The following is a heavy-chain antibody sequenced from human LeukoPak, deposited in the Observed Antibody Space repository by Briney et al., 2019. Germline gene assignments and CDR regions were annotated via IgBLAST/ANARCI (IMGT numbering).Heavy chain of an antibody. Sequence: PGGSLRLSCAASGFTFSSYAMHWVRQAPGKGLEWVAVISYDGSNKYYADSVKGRFTISRDNSKNTLYLQMNSLRAEDTAVYYCARDLIAAADPYYFDYWGQGTLVTVSS. CDR2: ISYDGSNK. J-gene: IGHJ4*02. D-gene: IGHD6-13*01. CDR1: GFTFSSYA. V-gene: IGHV3-30-3*01. CDR3: ARDLIAAADPYYFDY.